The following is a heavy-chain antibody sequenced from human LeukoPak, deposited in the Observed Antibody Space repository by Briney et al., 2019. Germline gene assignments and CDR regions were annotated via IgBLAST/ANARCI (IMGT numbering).Heavy chain of an antibody. Sequence: SETLSLTCTVSGGSISSYYWSWIRQPPGKGLEWIGYTYYSGSTNYNPSLKSRVIISVDTSKNQFSLKLTSVTAADTAVYYCARVEVTSSWYSIDYWGQGILVTVSS. D-gene: IGHD6-13*01. J-gene: IGHJ4*02. CDR1: GGSISSYY. CDR2: TYYSGST. V-gene: IGHV4-59*01. CDR3: ARVEVTSSWYSIDY.